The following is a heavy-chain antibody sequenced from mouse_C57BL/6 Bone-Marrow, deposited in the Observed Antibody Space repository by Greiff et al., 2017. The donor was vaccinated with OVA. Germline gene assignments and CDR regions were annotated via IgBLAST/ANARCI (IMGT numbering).Heavy chain of an antibody. Sequence: EVKLVESGGDLVKPGGSLKLSGAASGFTFSSYGMSWVRRTPDKRLEWVATISSGGSYTYYPDSVKGRFTISRDNAKNTLYLQMSSLKSEDTAMYYCARHPYYDYWGQGTTLTVSS. CDR1: GFTFSSYG. CDR2: ISSGGSYT. V-gene: IGHV5-6*01. J-gene: IGHJ2*01. CDR3: ARHPYYDY.